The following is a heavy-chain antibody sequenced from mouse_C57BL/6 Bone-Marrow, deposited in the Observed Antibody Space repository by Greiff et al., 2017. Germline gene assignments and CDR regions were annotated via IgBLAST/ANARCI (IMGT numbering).Heavy chain of an antibody. Sequence: QVQLQQPGAELVMPGASVKLSCKASGYTFTSYWMHWVKQRPGQGLEWIGEIDPSDSYTNYNQKFKGKSTLTVDKSSSTAYMQLSSLTSEDSAVYYCARGGYYVSFAFWGRGRGITVSA. CDR1: GYTFTSYW. J-gene: IGHJ3*01. CDR2: IDPSDSYT. CDR3: ARGGYYVSFAF. D-gene: IGHD2-3*01. V-gene: IGHV1-69*01.